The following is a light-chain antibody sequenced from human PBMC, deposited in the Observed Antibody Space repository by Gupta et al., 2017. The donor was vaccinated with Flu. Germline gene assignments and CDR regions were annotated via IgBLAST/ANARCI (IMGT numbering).Light chain of an antibody. CDR1: TGGVTSGHY. J-gene: IGLJ3*02. CDR3: LLTEGGHWV. Sequence: HAVSPPEPLLTLSPGGTVTLTCGSSTGGVTSGHYPYWVQQKPGQGPRKLIYDINKKHAGTPARFTGCIRGGKAARTLSGAQDEDEAEYDCLLTEGGHWVFGGGTKLTVL. V-gene: IGLV7-46*01. CDR2: DIN.